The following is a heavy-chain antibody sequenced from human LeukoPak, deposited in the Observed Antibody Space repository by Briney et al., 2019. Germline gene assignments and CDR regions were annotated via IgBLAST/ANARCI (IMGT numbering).Heavy chain of an antibody. CDR3: AREHKSYGDYPYYFDS. J-gene: IGHJ4*02. Sequence: SQTLSLTCTVASDSISSGAYYWGWIRQPAGKGLEFIGYINKNGGTYYNPPLKSRVSISIDTSKNQFSLKLTSVTAADTAVYFCAREHKSYGDYPYYFDSWGQGTLVTVSS. D-gene: IGHD4-17*01. V-gene: IGHV4-30-4*01. CDR1: SDSISSGAYY. CDR2: INKNGGT.